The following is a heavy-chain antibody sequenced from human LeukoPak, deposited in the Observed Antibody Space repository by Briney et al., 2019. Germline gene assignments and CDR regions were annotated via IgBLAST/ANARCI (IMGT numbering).Heavy chain of an antibody. J-gene: IGHJ3*02. V-gene: IGHV4-38-2*01. D-gene: IGHD2-21*01. CDR2: IYHRGST. Sequence: SETLSLTCAVSGYSISSGYYWGWIRPPPGKGVEWIGNIYHRGSTYYNPSLKSRVTISVDTSKNQFSLKLSSVTVADTAVYYCARRFIDSRYSGDCFDIWGQGTKVTVSS. CDR1: GYSISSGYY. CDR3: ARRFIDSRYSGDCFDI.